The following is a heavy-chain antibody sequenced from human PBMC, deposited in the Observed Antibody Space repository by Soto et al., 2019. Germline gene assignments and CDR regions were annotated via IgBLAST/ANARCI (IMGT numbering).Heavy chain of an antibody. Sequence: QVQLQESGPGLVKPSETLSLTCTVSGGSISSYYWIWFRQPPGKGLERIGYIYYSGGTNYNPYLKSRFTISVNTPKNQFALQLRSLTAADSAVYYCARFPEYRIARSMWFDPWGQGTLVTVSS. CDR2: IYYSGGT. J-gene: IGHJ5*02. CDR3: ARFPEYRIARSMWFDP. V-gene: IGHV4-59*01. CDR1: GGSISSYY. D-gene: IGHD6-6*01.